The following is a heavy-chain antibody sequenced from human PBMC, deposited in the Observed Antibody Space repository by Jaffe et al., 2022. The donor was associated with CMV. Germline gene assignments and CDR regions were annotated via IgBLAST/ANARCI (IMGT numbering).Heavy chain of an antibody. CDR2: IYYSGDT. Sequence: QLQLQESGPRLVRPSETLSLTCSVSGGSIISTNSYWGWIRQSPGKGLEWIGSIYYSGDTYYTPSLKSRVTMSVDTSKSQFSLRLTSVTAADTAVYYCARLVHDYPDYWGQGTLVTVSS. J-gene: IGHJ4*02. CDR1: GGSIISTNSY. V-gene: IGHV4-39*01. CDR3: ARLVHDYPDY.